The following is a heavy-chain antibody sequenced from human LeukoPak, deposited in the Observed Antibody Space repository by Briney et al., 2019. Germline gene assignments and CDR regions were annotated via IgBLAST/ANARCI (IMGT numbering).Heavy chain of an antibody. J-gene: IGHJ4*02. CDR2: FDPEDGET. CDR3: ATLVSRGSWYFDY. D-gene: IGHD2-15*01. Sequence: GASVKVSCKVSGYTLTELSMHWVRQAPGKGLEWLGGFDPEDGETIYAQKFQGRVTMTEDTSTDTAYMELSSLRSEDTAVYYCATLVSRGSWYFDYWGQGTLVTVSS. CDR1: GYTLTELS. V-gene: IGHV1-24*01.